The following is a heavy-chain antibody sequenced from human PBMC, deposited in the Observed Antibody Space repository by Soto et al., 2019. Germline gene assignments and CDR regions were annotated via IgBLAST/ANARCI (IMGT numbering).Heavy chain of an antibody. Sequence: PGESLKISCKGSGYSFTSYWIGWVRQMPGKGLEWMGIIYPGDSDTRYSPSFQGQVTISADKSISTAYLQWSSLKASDTAMYYCASQVSGGSCYYSPTCYYYGMDVWGQGTTVTVSS. CDR1: GYSFTSYW. V-gene: IGHV5-51*01. CDR2: IYPGDSDT. J-gene: IGHJ6*02. D-gene: IGHD2-15*01. CDR3: ASQVSGGSCYYSPTCYYYGMDV.